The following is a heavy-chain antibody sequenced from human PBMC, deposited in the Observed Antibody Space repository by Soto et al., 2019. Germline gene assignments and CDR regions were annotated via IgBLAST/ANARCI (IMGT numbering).Heavy chain of an antibody. Sequence: SETLSLTCAIYGGSFSGYYWSWLRQPPGKGLEWIGEINHSGSTNYNPSLKSRVTISADTSKNQFSLKLSSVTAADTAVYYCASQHYYDSSGYYVVYWGQGTLVTVS. CDR3: ASQHYYDSSGYYVVY. D-gene: IGHD3-22*01. CDR2: INHSGST. CDR1: GGSFSGYY. V-gene: IGHV4-34*01. J-gene: IGHJ4*02.